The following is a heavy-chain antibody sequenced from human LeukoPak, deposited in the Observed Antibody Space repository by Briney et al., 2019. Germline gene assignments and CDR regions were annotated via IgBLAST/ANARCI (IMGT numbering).Heavy chain of an antibody. D-gene: IGHD4-17*01. CDR3: ARGPLGDLYT. Sequence: GASVKVSCKASGYTFTSYYMHWVRQAPGQGLEWMGWMNPNSGNTGYAQKFQGRVTMTRNTSISTAYMELSSLRSEDTAVYYCARGPLGDLYTWGQGTLVTVSS. CDR1: GYTFTSYY. J-gene: IGHJ4*02. CDR2: MNPNSGNT. V-gene: IGHV1-8*02.